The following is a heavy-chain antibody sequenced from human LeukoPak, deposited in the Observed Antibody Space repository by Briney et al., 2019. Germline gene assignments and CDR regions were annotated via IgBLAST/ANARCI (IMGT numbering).Heavy chain of an antibody. V-gene: IGHV3-23*01. CDR1: GFTFSSYA. D-gene: IGHD3-3*01. CDR3: AKWGPQYDFWSGYFDY. Sequence: GGSLRLSCAASGFTFSSYAMSWVRQAPGKGLEWVSAISGSGGSTYCADSVKGRFTISRDNSKNTLYLQMNSLRAEDTAVYYCAKWGPQYDFWSGYFDYWGQGTLVTVSS. J-gene: IGHJ4*02. CDR2: ISGSGGST.